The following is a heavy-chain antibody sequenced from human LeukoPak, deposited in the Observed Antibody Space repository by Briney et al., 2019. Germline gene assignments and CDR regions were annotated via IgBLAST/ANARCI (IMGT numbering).Heavy chain of an antibody. D-gene: IGHD1-26*01. V-gene: IGHV1-18*01. CDR2: ISAYNGNT. CDR3: AREVGATLDYYYYYGMDV. Sequence: VASVKVSCKASGYTFTSYGISWVRQAPGQGLEWMGWISAYNGNTNYAQKLQGRVTMTTDTSTSTAYMELRSLRSDDTAVYYCAREVGATLDYYYYYGMDVWGQGTTVTVSS. CDR1: GYTFTSYG. J-gene: IGHJ6*02.